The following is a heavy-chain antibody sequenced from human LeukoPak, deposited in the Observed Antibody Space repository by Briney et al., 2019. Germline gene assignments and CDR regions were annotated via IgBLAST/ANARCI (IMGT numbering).Heavy chain of an antibody. J-gene: IGHJ4*02. D-gene: IGHD3-10*01. CDR2: ISWNSGSI. CDR3: AKGTLYTSGLDY. CDR1: GFTFDDYA. Sequence: GGSPRLSCAASGFTFDDYAMHWVRQAPGKGLEWVSGISWNSGSIGYADSVKGRFTISRDNAKNSLYLQMNSLRAEDTALYYCAKGTLYTSGLDYWGQGTLVTVSS. V-gene: IGHV3-9*01.